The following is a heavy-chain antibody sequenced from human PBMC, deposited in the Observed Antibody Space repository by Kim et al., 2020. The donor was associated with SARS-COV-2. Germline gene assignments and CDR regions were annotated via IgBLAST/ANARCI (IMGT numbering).Heavy chain of an antibody. J-gene: IGHJ6*02. CDR1: GFTFTDYY. CDR2: ISSSGSTI. CDR3: ARDIRGITIIAFYYYGMDV. D-gene: IGHD3-22*01. Sequence: GGSLRLSCAASGFTFTDYYMSWIRQAPGKGLEWVSFISSSGSTIYYADSVKGRFTISRDNAKNSLYLQMNSLRAEDTAVYYCARDIRGITIIAFYYYGMDVWGQGTTVTVSS. V-gene: IGHV3-11*01.